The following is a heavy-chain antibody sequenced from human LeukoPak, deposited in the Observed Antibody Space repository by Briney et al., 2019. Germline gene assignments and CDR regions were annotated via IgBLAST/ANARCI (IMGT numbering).Heavy chain of an antibody. V-gene: IGHV1-2*02. CDR3: ARNLWFGESSDAFDM. CDR2: INPNSGDT. Sequence: GASVKVSCKASGYILTGYYMHWVRQAPGQGLEWMRWINPNSGDTNYAQKFQGRVTMTRDTSISTAYMELSRLRSDDTAVYYCARNLWFGESSDAFDMWGQGTMVTVSS. CDR1: GYILTGYY. J-gene: IGHJ3*02. D-gene: IGHD3-10*01.